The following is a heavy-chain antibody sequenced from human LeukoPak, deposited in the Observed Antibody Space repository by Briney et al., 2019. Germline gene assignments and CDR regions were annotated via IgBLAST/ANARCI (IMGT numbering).Heavy chain of an antibody. Sequence: PSETLSLTCTVSGGSISSSSYYWGWIPPPPGKGLEWNGSIYYSGSTYYNPSLKSRVTISGDTSKTQFYLKLSSVTAADTAVYYCVRYASGTYRQFDYWGQGTLVTVSS. CDR2: IYYSGST. CDR1: GGSISSSSYY. CDR3: VRYASGTYRQFDY. D-gene: IGHD3-10*01. J-gene: IGHJ4*02. V-gene: IGHV4-39*07.